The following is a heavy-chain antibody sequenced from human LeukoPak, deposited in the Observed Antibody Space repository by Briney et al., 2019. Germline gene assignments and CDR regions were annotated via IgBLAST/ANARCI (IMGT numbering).Heavy chain of an antibody. CDR1: GFTFSSYA. Sequence: GGSLRLSCAASGFTFSSYAMSWVRQAPGNGLEWVSAISGSGGSTYYADSVKGRFTISRDNSKNTLYLQMNSLRAEDTAVYYCAKYSSSLEYFQHWGQGTLVTVSS. CDR2: ISGSGGST. V-gene: IGHV3-23*01. CDR3: AKYSSSLEYFQH. J-gene: IGHJ1*01. D-gene: IGHD6-13*01.